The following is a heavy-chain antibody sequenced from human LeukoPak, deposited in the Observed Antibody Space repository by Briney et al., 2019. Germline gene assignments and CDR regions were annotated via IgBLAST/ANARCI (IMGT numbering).Heavy chain of an antibody. J-gene: IGHJ5*02. CDR1: GFTFSSFG. V-gene: IGHV3-33*01. CDR2: IWYDGSNK. CDR3: ARGGNYYGSSGWFDP. Sequence: GRSLRLSCAASGFTFSSFGMHWVRQAPGKGLEWVAVIWYDGSNKYYADSVKGRFTISRDNSKNTLYLQMNSLRAEDTAVYYCARGGNYYGSSGWFDPWGQGTLVTVSS. D-gene: IGHD3-10*01.